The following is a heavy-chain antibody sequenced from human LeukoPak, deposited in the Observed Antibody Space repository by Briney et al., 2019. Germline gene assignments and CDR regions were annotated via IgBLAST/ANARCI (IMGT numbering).Heavy chain of an antibody. D-gene: IGHD3-10*01. CDR3: ARGGGY. V-gene: IGHV4-34*01. CDR2: INHSGST. J-gene: IGHJ4*02. Sequence: SETLSLTCAVYGGSFSGYYWSWIRQPPGKGLEWIGEINHSGSTNYNPSLKSRVTISVDTSKNQFSLKLSSVTAADTAVYYCARGGGYWGQGTLVTVSS. CDR1: GGSFSGYY.